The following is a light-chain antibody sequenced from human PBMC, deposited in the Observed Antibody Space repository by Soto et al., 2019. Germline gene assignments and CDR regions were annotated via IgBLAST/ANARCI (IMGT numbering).Light chain of an antibody. Sequence: QSALTKPPSVSGSPGRSVAISCTGTSSDVGGSNGVSWYQQPPGTAPKLIIYDVSNRPSGVPDRFSGSKSGNTASLIISGLQAEDEGDYYCSSSTSSSTYVFGTGTRVPVL. CDR1: SSDVGGSNG. CDR2: DVS. CDR3: SSSTSSSTYV. J-gene: IGLJ1*01. V-gene: IGLV2-18*02.